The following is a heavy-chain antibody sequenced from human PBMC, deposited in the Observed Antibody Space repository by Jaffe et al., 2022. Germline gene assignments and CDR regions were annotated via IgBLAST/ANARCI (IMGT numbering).Heavy chain of an antibody. J-gene: IGHJ3*02. D-gene: IGHD3-3*01. CDR2: IKQDGSEK. V-gene: IGHV3-7*01. CDR1: GFTFSSYW. CDR3: ARGGDYDFWEVRAFDI. Sequence: EVQLVESGGGLVQPGGSLRLSCAASGFTFSSYWMSWVRQAPGKGLEWVANIKQDGSEKYYVDSVKGRFTISRDNAKNSLYLQMNSLRAEDTAVYYCARGGDYDFWEVRAFDIWGQGTMVTVSS.